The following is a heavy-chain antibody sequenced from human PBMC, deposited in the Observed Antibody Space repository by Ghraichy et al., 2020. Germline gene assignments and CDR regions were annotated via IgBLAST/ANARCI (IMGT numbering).Heavy chain of an antibody. CDR1: GFTFSSYA. D-gene: IGHD3-9*01. V-gene: IGHV3-23*01. Sequence: GGSLRLSCAASGFTFSSYAMSWVRQAPGKGLEWVSAISGSGGSTYYADSVKGRFTISRDNSKNTLYLQMNSLRAEDTAVYYCAKELDVLRYFGGNADYWGQGTLVTVSS. CDR3: AKELDVLRYFGGNADY. CDR2: ISGSGGST. J-gene: IGHJ4*02.